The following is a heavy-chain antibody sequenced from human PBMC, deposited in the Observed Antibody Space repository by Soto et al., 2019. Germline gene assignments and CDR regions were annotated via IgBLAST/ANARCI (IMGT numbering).Heavy chain of an antibody. CDR2: IIPIFGTA. CDR1: GGTFSSYA. Sequence: QVQLVQSGAEVKKPVSSVKVSCKASGGTFSSYAISWVRQAPGQGLEWMGGIIPIFGTANYAQKFQGRVTITADESTSTAYMELSSLRSEDTAVYYCARGEGVYAVTPKNGMDVWGQGPTVTVSS. V-gene: IGHV1-69*01. J-gene: IGHJ6*02. CDR3: ARGEGVYAVTPKNGMDV. D-gene: IGHD4-17*01.